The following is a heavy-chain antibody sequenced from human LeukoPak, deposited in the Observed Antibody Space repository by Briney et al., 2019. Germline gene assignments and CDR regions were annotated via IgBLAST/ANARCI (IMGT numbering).Heavy chain of an antibody. CDR2: IIPIFGTA. CDR3: ARLLVFRAPSGYSDY. V-gene: IGHV1-69*01. Sequence: PLKVSCKASGGTFSSYAISWVRQAPGQGLEWMGGIIPIFGTANYAQKFQGRVTITADESTSTAYMELSSLRSEDTAVYYCARLLVFRAPSGYSDYWGQGTLLTVSS. J-gene: IGHJ1*01. D-gene: IGHD3-22*01. CDR1: GGTFSSYA.